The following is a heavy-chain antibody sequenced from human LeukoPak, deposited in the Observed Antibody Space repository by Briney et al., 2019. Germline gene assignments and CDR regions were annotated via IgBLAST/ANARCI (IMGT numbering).Heavy chain of an antibody. D-gene: IGHD1-26*01. CDR2: TWYDGSYK. J-gene: IGHJ3*02. CDR3: ARQFDGSHPNAFDI. V-gene: IGHV3-33*01. Sequence: GGSLRLSCAASGFTFSTYGMHWVRQAPGKRLEWVAVTWYDGSYKYYGDSVKGRFTISRDNSKNTLYPQMASLRVEDTAVYYCARQFDGSHPNAFDIWGQGTMVTVS. CDR1: GFTFSTYG.